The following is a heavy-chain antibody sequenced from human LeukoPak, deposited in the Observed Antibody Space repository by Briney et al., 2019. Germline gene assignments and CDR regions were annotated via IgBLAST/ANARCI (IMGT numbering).Heavy chain of an antibody. CDR1: GGSISSYY. CDR2: IYYSGST. V-gene: IGHV4-59*01. D-gene: IGHD2-15*01. CDR3: ARVPVVVAPYYYYYYGMDV. J-gene: IGHJ6*02. Sequence: SETLSLTCTVSGGSISSYYWSWIRQPPGKGLEWIGYIYYSGSTNYNPSLKGRVTISVDTSKNQFSLKLSSVTAADTAVYYCARVPVVVAPYYYYYYGMDVWGQGTTVTVSS.